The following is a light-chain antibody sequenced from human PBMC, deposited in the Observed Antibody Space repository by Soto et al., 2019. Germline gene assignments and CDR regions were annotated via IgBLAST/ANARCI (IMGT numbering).Light chain of an antibody. V-gene: IGLV2-14*01. CDR1: SSDVGAYDY. J-gene: IGLJ1*01. Sequence: QSVLTQPASVSGSPGQSITVSCTGTSSDVGAYDYVSWYQHHPGKAPKLIIYEVTNRPSGVSNRFSGSKSGNTASLTTSGLQAEDEADYYCNSYTRSTKYVFGTGTKVTVL. CDR2: EVT. CDR3: NSYTRSTKYV.